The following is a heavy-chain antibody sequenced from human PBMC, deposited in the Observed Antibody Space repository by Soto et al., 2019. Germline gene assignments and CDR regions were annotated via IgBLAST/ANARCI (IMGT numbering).Heavy chain of an antibody. CDR1: VFPFSNAC. CDR3: TTDQQAYYDFWSGYYTSPHDAFDI. J-gene: IGHJ3*02. Sequence: GGSLRLCFSASVFPFSNACMSWVRPAPGKGLEWVGRIKSKTDGGTTDYAAPVKGRFTISRDDSKNTLYLQMNSLKTEDTAVYYCTTDQQAYYDFWSGYYTSPHDAFDIWGQGTMVTV. V-gene: IGHV3-15*01. CDR2: IKSKTDGGTT. D-gene: IGHD3-3*01.